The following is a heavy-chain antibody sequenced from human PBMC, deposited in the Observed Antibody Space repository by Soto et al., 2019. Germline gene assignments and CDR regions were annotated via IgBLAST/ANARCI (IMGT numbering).Heavy chain of an antibody. Sequence: QVQLVESGGGVVQPGRSLRLTCAASGFIFSGSGMHWVRQAPGKGLEWVALVSKDGIRKYYGDSVRGRFTISRDNAENTLYLQMNSLRAEDKAVYYCARWVGGSMYDNSGKYDSWGQGTLVTVSS. D-gene: IGHD3-22*01. J-gene: IGHJ5*01. V-gene: IGHV3-30*03. CDR3: ARWVGGSMYDNSGKYDS. CDR2: VSKDGIRK. CDR1: GFIFSGSG.